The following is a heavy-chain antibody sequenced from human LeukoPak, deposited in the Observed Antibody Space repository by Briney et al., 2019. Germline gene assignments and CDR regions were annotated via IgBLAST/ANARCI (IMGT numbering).Heavy chain of an antibody. J-gene: IGHJ4*02. CDR3: TTDRPGIAAAGSKFDY. CDR2: IKSKTDGGTT. CDR1: GLTFSNAW. V-gene: IGHV3-15*01. D-gene: IGHD6-13*01. Sequence: GGSLRLSSAASGLTFSNAWMSWVRQAPGKGLEWVGRIKSKTDGGTTDYAAPVKGRFTISRNNSKNTLYLQMNSLKTEDTAVYYCTTDRPGIAAAGSKFDYWGQGTLVTVSS.